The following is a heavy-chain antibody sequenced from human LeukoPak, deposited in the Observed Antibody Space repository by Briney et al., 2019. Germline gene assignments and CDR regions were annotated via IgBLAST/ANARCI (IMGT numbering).Heavy chain of an antibody. CDR3: AREILGGFNPGAC. Sequence: PSETLSLTCTVSLDSTTSNFWSWVRRPPGKGLEWIGEIHRSGSPNYNPSLQSRVTISIDRSRNQIALELSSVTAADTAVYYCAREILGGFNPGACWGQGTLVTVSS. D-gene: IGHD1-14*01. CDR2: IHRSGSP. J-gene: IGHJ4*02. V-gene: IGHV4-4*02. CDR1: LDSTTSNF.